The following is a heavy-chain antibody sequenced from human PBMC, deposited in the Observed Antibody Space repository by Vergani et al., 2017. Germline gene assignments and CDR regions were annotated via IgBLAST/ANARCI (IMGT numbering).Heavy chain of an antibody. J-gene: IGHJ4*02. D-gene: IGHD1-26*01. CDR3: ARPDSIVGALEHRFDY. CDR1: GGTFSSYA. Sequence: QVQLVQSGAEVKKPGASVKVSCKASGGTFSSYAISWVRQAPGQGLEWMGRIIPIFGTANYAQKFQGRVTITADESTSTAYMELSSLRSEDTAVYYCARPDSIVGALEHRFDYWGQGTLVTVSS. V-gene: IGHV1-69*18. CDR2: IIPIFGTA.